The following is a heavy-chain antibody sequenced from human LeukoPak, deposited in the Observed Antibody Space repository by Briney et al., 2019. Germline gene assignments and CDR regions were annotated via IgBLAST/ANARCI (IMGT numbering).Heavy chain of an antibody. V-gene: IGHV3-23*01. CDR2: LSRGGGTT. Sequence: QPGGSLRLSCTGSGFNFNMFAMNWVRQAPGQGLEWVSGLSRGGGTTNYADSVKGRFTISRDKSKNMVFLQINSLRPEDTAVYYCAKEQRIRHCSEGVCMEGYYFDYWGQGSLVTVSS. CDR1: GFNFNMFA. D-gene: IGHD2-8*01. J-gene: IGHJ4*02. CDR3: AKEQRIRHCSEGVCMEGYYFDY.